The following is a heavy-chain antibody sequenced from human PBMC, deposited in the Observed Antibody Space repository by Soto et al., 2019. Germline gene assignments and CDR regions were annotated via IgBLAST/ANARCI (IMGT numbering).Heavy chain of an antibody. V-gene: IGHV1-46*04. CDR2: INPSDGST. CDR1: GYTLTGYY. J-gene: IGHJ4*02. D-gene: IGHD3-22*01. CDR3: ARESSGYYWVH. Sequence: QVQLVQSGAEVRKPGASVRVSCKASGYTLTGYYMHWVRQAPGHGLEWMGRINPSDGSTGYTQKLQDRLTLTRDTSTSTVYMELSSLKSEVTAVYYCARESSGYYWVHWGQGTLVTVS.